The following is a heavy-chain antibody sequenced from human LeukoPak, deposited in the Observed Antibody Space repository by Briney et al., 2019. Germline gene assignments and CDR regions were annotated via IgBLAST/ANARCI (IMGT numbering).Heavy chain of an antibody. J-gene: IGHJ4*02. CDR2: IWYDGSNK. CDR3: AKEMTEGLLWGAPFDY. D-gene: IGHD3-3*01. Sequence: GGSLRLSCAASGITFSNHAMHWVRQAPGKGLEWVAFIWYDGSNKYYADSVKGRFTISRDNSKNTLYLQMNSLRAEDTAVYYCAKEMTEGLLWGAPFDYWGQGTLVTVSS. V-gene: IGHV3-30*02. CDR1: GITFSNHA.